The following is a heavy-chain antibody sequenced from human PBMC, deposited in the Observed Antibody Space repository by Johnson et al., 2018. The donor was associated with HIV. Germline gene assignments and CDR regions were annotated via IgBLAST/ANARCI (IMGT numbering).Heavy chain of an antibody. CDR3: ARGLRDSSGHPFAFDF. Sequence: VQLVESGGGEVRPGGSLRLSCAASGFRFDDYGMSCVRQAAGKVLEWVSGITWSGRTTSSDDSVSGRFTTSRDNANNSLSLQMNGLRDEDTALYYCARGLRDSSGHPFAFDFLGHGTMVTVSS. J-gene: IGHJ3*01. CDR1: GFRFDDYG. D-gene: IGHD3-22*01. CDR2: ITWSGRTT. V-gene: IGHV3-20*04.